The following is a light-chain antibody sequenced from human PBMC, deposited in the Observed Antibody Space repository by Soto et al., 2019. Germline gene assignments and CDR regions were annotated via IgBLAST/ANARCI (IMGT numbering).Light chain of an antibody. V-gene: IGKV3-15*01. CDR3: QRYDNWPLT. CDR1: QSISGN. Sequence: EIVMTQSPATLSVSPGESATLSCRASQSISGNLAWYQQKPGLSPRLLIYHTSTRATGVPARFSDSGSGTEFSLTISSLQSEDFAVYYCQRYDNWPLTFGGGTKVEIK. CDR2: HTS. J-gene: IGKJ4*01.